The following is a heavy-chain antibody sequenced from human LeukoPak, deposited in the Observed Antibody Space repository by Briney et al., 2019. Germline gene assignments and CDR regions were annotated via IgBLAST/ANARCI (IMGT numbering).Heavy chain of an antibody. V-gene: IGHV3-20*04. D-gene: IGHD3-3*01. J-gene: IGHJ6*02. Sequence: PGVSLRLSCAASGFTFDEHAMNWVRQAPGEGLEWVSGINWSGTTRTYADSVKGRFTISRDNANNSLYLQMNSLRPEDTALYYCARDLFLVGSGMDVWGQGTTVAVSS. CDR1: GFTFDEHA. CDR3: ARDLFLVGSGMDV. CDR2: INWSGTTR.